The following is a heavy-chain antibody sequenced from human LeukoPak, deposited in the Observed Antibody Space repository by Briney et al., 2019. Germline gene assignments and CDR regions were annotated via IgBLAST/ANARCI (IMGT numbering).Heavy chain of an antibody. CDR2: INHSGST. Sequence: SETLSLTCAVYGGSFSGYYWSWIRQPPGKGLEWIGEINHSGSTNYNPSLKNRVTMSVDTSKNQFSLKLSSVTAADTAVYYCARVIAAAAYYFDYWGQGTLVTVSS. J-gene: IGHJ4*02. D-gene: IGHD6-13*01. V-gene: IGHV4-34*01. CDR3: ARVIAAAAYYFDY. CDR1: GGSFSGYY.